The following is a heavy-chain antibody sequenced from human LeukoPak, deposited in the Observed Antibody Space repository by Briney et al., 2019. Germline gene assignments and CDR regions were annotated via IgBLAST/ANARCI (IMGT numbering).Heavy chain of an antibody. CDR2: IYPGDSDT. CDR1: GYSFTSYW. CDR3: AGGGFGKLLSITLNDAFDI. Sequence: GESLKISCKGSGYSFTSYWIGWVRQMPGKGLEWMGIIYPGDSDTRYSPSFQGQVTISADKSISTAYLQWSSLKASDTAMYYCAGGGFGKLLSITLNDAFDIWGQGTMVTVSS. D-gene: IGHD3-10*01. J-gene: IGHJ3*02. V-gene: IGHV5-51*01.